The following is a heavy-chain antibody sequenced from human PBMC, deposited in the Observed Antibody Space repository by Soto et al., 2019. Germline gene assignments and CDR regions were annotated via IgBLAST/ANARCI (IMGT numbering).Heavy chain of an antibody. CDR3: PLSTVTTWDGYYYMDV. D-gene: IGHD4-17*01. CDR2: INHSGST. CDR1: GGSICSSNW. Sequence: SSETLSPTCAVSGGSICSSNWWSWVRPPPGKGLEWIGEINHSGSTNYNPSLKSRVTISVDTSKNQFSLKLSSVTAADTAVYYCPLSTVTTWDGYYYMDVWGKGTTVTVSS. J-gene: IGHJ6*03. V-gene: IGHV4-4*02.